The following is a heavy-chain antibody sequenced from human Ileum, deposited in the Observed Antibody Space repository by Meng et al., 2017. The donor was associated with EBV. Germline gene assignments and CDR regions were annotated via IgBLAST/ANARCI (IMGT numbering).Heavy chain of an antibody. V-gene: IGHV1-69*01. D-gene: IGHD3-16*01. CDR3: ARGSFTFTSSWSGPYFFDY. CDR2: IMPLSGTP. Sequence: QLVQSWGEGKKPGSWVEVSSQASGGTFKDYATSWVRQSPGQGLEWMGVIMPLSGTPRYAQKFQDRLTVSADESTGTAYMELGSPTSDDTAVYFCARGSFTFTSSWSGPYFFDYWGQGTLVTVSS. CDR1: GGTFKDYA. J-gene: IGHJ4*02.